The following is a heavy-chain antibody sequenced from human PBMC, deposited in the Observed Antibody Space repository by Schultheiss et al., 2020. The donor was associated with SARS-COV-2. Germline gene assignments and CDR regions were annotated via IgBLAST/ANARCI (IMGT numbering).Heavy chain of an antibody. V-gene: IGHV3-30*14. Sequence: GGSLRLSCTASGFTFGDYAMSWFRQAPGKGLEWVAVISYDGSNKYYADSVKGRFTISRENAKNSLYLQMNSLRAGDTAVYYCARSSYYDFWSGYSEFHGMDVWGQGTTVTVSS. CDR1: GFTFGDYA. J-gene: IGHJ6*02. CDR3: ARSSYYDFWSGYSEFHGMDV. D-gene: IGHD3-3*01. CDR2: ISYDGSNK.